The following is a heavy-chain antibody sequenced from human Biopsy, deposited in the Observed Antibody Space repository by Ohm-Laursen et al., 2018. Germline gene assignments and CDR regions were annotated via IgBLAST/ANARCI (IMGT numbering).Heavy chain of an antibody. Sequence: SDTLSLTCVVSGYSVTNDYYWGWIRQPPGKGLEWIGNIYYDGITYYNPSLKSRVAMSVDTSKNQFSLRLTSVTAADTAVYYCARVAGGYAYYYGMDVWGQGTTVTVSS. J-gene: IGHJ6*02. CDR2: IYYDGIT. D-gene: IGHD5-12*01. V-gene: IGHV4-38-2*01. CDR1: GYSVTNDYY. CDR3: ARVAGGYAYYYGMDV.